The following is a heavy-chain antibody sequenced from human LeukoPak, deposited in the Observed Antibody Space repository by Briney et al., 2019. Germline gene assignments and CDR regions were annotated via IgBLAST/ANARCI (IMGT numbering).Heavy chain of an antibody. Sequence: PGGSLRLSCAASGFTFSSYGMHWVRQAPGKVLEWVAVISYDGNTEYYADSVKGRFTISRDNSKNTLYLQMNSLRAEDTAVYYCAKVHLTYYFDSSGYGFQDYWGQGTLVTVSS. CDR2: ISYDGNTE. V-gene: IGHV3-30*18. D-gene: IGHD3-22*01. CDR1: GFTFSSYG. CDR3: AKVHLTYYFDSSGYGFQDY. J-gene: IGHJ4*02.